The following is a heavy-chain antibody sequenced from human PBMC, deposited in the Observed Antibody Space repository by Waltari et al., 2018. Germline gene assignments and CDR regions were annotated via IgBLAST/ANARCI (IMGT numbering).Heavy chain of an antibody. CDR2: IRTKAAGYAT. J-gene: IGHJ4*02. CDR1: SFNLSGSA. Sequence: QLVESGGGLVQPGGSLKVSCEASSFNLSGSAMHWVRQAPGKGLGWVGRIRTKAAGYATQYAPSVKGRFTISRDDSKNTAFLLMNNLKIDDTATYFCTRVLRSSSPTQFDLWGQGILVTVSS. D-gene: IGHD6-13*01. CDR3: TRVLRSSSPTQFDL. V-gene: IGHV3-73*01.